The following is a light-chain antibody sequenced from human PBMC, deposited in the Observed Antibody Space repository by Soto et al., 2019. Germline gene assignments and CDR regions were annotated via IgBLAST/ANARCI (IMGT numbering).Light chain of an antibody. CDR1: QSISSW. CDR3: QQYNSYSRT. Sequence: DIQMTQSPSTLSASVGDRVTITCRASQSISSWLAWYQQKPGKAPKVLIYKASSLESGVPSRFSGSGSGTEFTLTISSLQPGDFATYYCQQYNSYSRTFGQGTKVEIK. J-gene: IGKJ1*01. V-gene: IGKV1-5*03. CDR2: KAS.